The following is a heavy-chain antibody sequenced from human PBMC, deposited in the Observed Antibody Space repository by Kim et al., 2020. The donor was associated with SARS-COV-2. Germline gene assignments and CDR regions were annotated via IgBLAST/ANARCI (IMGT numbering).Heavy chain of an antibody. CDR2: ISSSGSTI. V-gene: IGHV3-11*01. D-gene: IGHD3-3*01. Sequence: GGSLRLSCAASGFTFSDYDMSWIRQAPGKGLEWVSYISSSGSTIYYADSVKGRFTISRDNAKNSLYLQMNRLRAEDTAVYYCARENSHITIFGVVTRIVMDVWGQGTPVTVSS. J-gene: IGHJ6*02. CDR3: ARENSHITIFGVVTRIVMDV. CDR1: GFTFSDYD.